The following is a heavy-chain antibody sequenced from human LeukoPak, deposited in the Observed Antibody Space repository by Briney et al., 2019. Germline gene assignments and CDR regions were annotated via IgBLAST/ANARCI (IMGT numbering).Heavy chain of an antibody. D-gene: IGHD3-22*01. V-gene: IGHV1-46*01. CDR2: INPSGGST. CDR1: GYTFTSYY. J-gene: IGHJ3*02. CDR3: ARTPPNYYDSSGYPPGDDAFDI. Sequence: ASVKVSCTAFGYTFTSYYMHWVRQAPGQGLEWMGIINPSGGSTSYAQKFQGRVTMTRDTSTSTVYMELSSLRSEDTAVYYCARTPPNYYDSSGYPPGDDAFDIWGQGTMVTVSS.